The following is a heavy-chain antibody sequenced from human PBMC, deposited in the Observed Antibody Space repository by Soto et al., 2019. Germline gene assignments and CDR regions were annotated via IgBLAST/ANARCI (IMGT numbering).Heavy chain of an antibody. V-gene: IGHV1-18*01. CDR2: ISAYTGDT. J-gene: IGHJ4*02. CDR3: ARDYYHDSSSYGYFDY. D-gene: IGHD3-22*01. Sequence: QVQLVQSGAEVKKPGASVKVSCKASGYNFATYGVSWVRQAPGQGLEWMGWISAYTGDTGYAQKVQDRVTLTTDAATSTAYMELRSLRPDVTAVDYCARDYYHDSSSYGYFDYWGQGTLVTVSS. CDR1: GYNFATYG.